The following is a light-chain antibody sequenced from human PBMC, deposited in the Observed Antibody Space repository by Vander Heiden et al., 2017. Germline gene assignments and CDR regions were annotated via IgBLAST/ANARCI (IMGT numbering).Light chain of an antibody. CDR3: AAWDDSLNGVV. Sequence: QSVLTQPPSASGTPGQRVTISCSGSSSNTGSNTVNWYQQLPGTAPKLLIYSNHQRPSGVPDRFSGSKSGTSASLAISRLQSEDEADYYCAAWDDSLNGVVFGGGTKLTVL. J-gene: IGLJ2*01. CDR2: SNH. V-gene: IGLV1-44*01. CDR1: SSNTGSNT.